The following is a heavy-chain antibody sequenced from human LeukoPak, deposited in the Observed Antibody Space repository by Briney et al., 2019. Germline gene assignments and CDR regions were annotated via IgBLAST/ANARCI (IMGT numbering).Heavy chain of an antibody. CDR2: INAGNGNT. CDR1: GYTFNTYA. J-gene: IGHJ4*02. V-gene: IGHV1-3*01. CDR3: ARGGTFCSTSSCFPYYFDY. D-gene: IGHD2-2*01. Sequence: GASVKVSCKASGYTFNTYAIHWVRQAPGQRLEWMGWINAGNGNTKYSQKFQGRFSITRDASASTVYMESSSLTSEDTALYYCARGGTFCSTSSCFPYYFDYWGQGTVVTVPS.